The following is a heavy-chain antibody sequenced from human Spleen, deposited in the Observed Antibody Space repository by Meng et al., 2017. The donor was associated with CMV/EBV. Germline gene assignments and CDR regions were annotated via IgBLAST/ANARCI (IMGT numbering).Heavy chain of an antibody. D-gene: IGHD4-11*01. CDR1: GFTFSSYE. J-gene: IGHJ6*02. CDR2: ISSSGSTI. Sequence: GESLKISCAASGFTFSSYEMNWVRQAPGKGLEWVSYISSSGSTIYYADSVKGRFTISRDNSKNTLYLQMNSLRAEDTAVYYCARDLAYTNYYYGMDVWGQGTTVTVSS. CDR3: ARDLAYTNYYYGMDV. V-gene: IGHV3-48*03.